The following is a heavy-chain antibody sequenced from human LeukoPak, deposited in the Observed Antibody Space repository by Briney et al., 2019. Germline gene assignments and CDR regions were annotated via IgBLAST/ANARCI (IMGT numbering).Heavy chain of an antibody. CDR2: ISDSGGST. D-gene: IGHD3/OR15-3a*01. J-gene: IGHJ4*02. Sequence: GGSLRLSCAVSGITLSNYGMSWVRQAPGKGLEWVAGISDSGGSTNYADSVKGRFTISRDNPKNTLYLQMNSLRAEDTAVYFCAKRGVVIRVILVGFHKAAYYSESWGQGALVTVSS. V-gene: IGHV3-23*01. CDR1: GITLSNYG. CDR3: AKRGVVIRVILVGFHKAAYYSES.